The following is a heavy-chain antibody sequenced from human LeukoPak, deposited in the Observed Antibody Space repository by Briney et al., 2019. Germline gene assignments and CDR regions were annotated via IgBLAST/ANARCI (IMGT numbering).Heavy chain of an antibody. CDR2: ISYDGSNK. CDR1: GFTFSSYA. J-gene: IGHJ6*02. Sequence: GGSLRLSCAASGFTFSSYATHWVRQAPGKGLEWVAVISYDGSNKYYADSVKGRFTISRDNAKNSLYLQMNSLRAEDTAVYYCARKPAPSGYYYDSSGYYGMDVWGQGTTVTVSS. D-gene: IGHD3-22*01. V-gene: IGHV3-30*04. CDR3: ARKPAPSGYYYDSSGYYGMDV.